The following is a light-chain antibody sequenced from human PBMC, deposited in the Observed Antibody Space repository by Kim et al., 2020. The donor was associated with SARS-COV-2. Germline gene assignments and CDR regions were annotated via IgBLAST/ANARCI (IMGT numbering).Light chain of an antibody. V-gene: IGLV3-9*01. CDR2: RNN. CDR1: NIGGKH. Sequence: SYELTQPLSVSVALGQTAKIPCGGSNIGGKHVHWYLQRPGQAPVPVIYRNNNLPSGIPERFSGSNSGNTATLTISRAQAGDEGDYYCQVWDSNTVVFGGGTQLTVL. CDR3: QVWDSNTVV. J-gene: IGLJ3*02.